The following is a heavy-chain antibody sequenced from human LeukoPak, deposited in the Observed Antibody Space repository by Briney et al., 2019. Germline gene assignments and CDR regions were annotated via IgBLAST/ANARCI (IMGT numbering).Heavy chain of an antibody. Sequence: ASVKVSCKASGYAFTGYYMHWVRQAPGQGLEWMGYIYPNSGATKYAQKFQGRVTMTRDTSISTAYMELSGLRSDDTAVYYCGTLLSNGPFDYWGQGSLVTVSS. CDR3: GTLLSNGPFDY. CDR2: IYPNSGAT. J-gene: IGHJ4*02. CDR1: GYAFTGYY. V-gene: IGHV1-2*02.